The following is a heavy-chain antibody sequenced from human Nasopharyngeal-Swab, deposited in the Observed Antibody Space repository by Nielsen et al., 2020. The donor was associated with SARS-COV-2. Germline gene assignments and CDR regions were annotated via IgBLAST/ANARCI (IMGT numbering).Heavy chain of an antibody. CDR2: IYYSGST. CDR3: ARAGYCSGGSCYSNDAFDI. V-gene: IGHV4-30-4*01. Sequence: SETLSLTCTVSGGSISSGDYYWSWIRQPPGKGLEWIGYIYYSGSTYYNPSLKSRVTISVDTSKNQFSLKLSSVTAADTAVYYCARAGYCSGGSCYSNDAFDIWGQGTMVTVSS. CDR1: GGSISSGDYY. D-gene: IGHD2-15*01. J-gene: IGHJ3*02.